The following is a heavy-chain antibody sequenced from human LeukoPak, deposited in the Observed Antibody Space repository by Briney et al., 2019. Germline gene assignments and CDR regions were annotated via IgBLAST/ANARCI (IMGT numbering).Heavy chain of an antibody. CDR1: GFRFSSCW. Sequence: PGGSLRLSCAASGFRFSSCWMSWVRQAPGKGLEWVSYISSSSSTIYYADSVKGRFTISRDNAKNSLYLQMNSLRDEDTAVYYCARDYYYDSXGYSVDAFDIWGQGTMVTV. CDR3: ARDYYYDSXGYSVDAFDI. J-gene: IGHJ3*02. V-gene: IGHV3-48*02. CDR2: ISSSSSTI. D-gene: IGHD3-22*01.